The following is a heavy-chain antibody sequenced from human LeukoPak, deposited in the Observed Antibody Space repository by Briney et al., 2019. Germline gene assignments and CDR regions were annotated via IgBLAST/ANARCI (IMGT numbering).Heavy chain of an antibody. V-gene: IGHV3-30*18. D-gene: IGHD5-12*01. CDR1: GFTFSSYG. CDR2: ISYDGSNK. Sequence: GRSLRLSCAASGFTFSSYGMHWVRQAPGKGLEWVAVISYDGSNKYYADSVKGRFTISRDNSKNTLYLQMNSLRAEDTAVYYCAKPLLPYSGYDTVFDYWGQGTLVTVSS. CDR3: AKPLLPYSGYDTVFDY. J-gene: IGHJ4*02.